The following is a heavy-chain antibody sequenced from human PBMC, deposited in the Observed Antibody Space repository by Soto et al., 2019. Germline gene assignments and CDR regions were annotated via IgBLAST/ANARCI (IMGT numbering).Heavy chain of an antibody. J-gene: IGHJ3*02. V-gene: IGHV4-39*07. CDR1: GGSISSSSYY. CDR2: IYYSGST. Sequence: SETLSLTCTVSGGSISSSSYYWGWIRQPPGKGLEWIGSIYYSGSTYYNPSLKSRVTISVDTSKNQFSLKLSSVTAADTAVYYCARDGELGIYDAFDIWGQGTMVTVS. CDR3: ARDGELGIYDAFDI. D-gene: IGHD7-27*01.